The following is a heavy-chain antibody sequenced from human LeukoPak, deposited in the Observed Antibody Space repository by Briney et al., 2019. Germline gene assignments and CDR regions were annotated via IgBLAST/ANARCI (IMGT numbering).Heavy chain of an antibody. CDR1: GFTFSSYA. Sequence: GRSLRLSCAASGFTFSSYAMHGVRQAPGKGLEWVAVISYDGSNKYYADSVKGRFTISRDNSKNTLYLQMNSLRAEDTAVYYCARENIAAAAPDYWGQGTLVTVSS. J-gene: IGHJ4*02. CDR3: ARENIAAAAPDY. V-gene: IGHV3-30-3*01. CDR2: ISYDGSNK. D-gene: IGHD6-13*01.